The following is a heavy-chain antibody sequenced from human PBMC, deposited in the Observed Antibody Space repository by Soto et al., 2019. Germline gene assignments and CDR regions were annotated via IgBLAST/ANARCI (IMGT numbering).Heavy chain of an antibody. CDR2: IYYSGST. CDR3: ARGLEWELLLDAFDI. J-gene: IGHJ3*02. D-gene: IGHD1-26*01. V-gene: IGHV4-31*03. Sequence: QVQLQESGPGLVKPSQTLSLTCTVSGGSITSGVYYWSWIRQHPGKGLEWIGYIYYSGSTFWNPSLKSRVTISVDTSKNQFSLKLSSVTAADTAVYFCARGLEWELLLDAFDIWGQGTMVTVSS. CDR1: GGSITSGVYY.